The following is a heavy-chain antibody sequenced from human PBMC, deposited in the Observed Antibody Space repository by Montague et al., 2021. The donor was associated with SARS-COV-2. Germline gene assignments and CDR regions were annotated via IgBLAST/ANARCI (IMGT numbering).Heavy chain of an antibody. CDR2: IYASGST. CDR3: ARDGGNWYYFDY. CDR1: GVSITSYY. V-gene: IGHV4-4*07. Sequence: SETLSLTCSISGVSITSYYWSWVRQPAGKGLEWIGHIYASGSTNXSPSLKSRVRLSIDNPKNQFSLELESLTAADTAVYYCARDGGNWYYFDYWGQGALVTVSS. J-gene: IGHJ4*02. D-gene: IGHD3-16*01.